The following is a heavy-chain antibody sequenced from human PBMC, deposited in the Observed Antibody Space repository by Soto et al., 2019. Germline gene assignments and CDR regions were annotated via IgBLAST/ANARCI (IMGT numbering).Heavy chain of an antibody. CDR3: AKDRVGGTFYTPLGF. J-gene: IGHJ4*02. CDR2: ITYDGSNK. CDR1: GFNFDNYG. D-gene: IGHD1-7*01. V-gene: IGHV3-30*18. Sequence: QVQLVESGGGVVKPGGSLRLSCQASGFNFDNYGMHWVRQAPGKVLEWVAVITYDGSNKYYADSVKGRFTISRDNSKNTLSLHLNTLKPEDTDVYHCAKDRVGGTFYTPLGFWGQGTLVTVSS.